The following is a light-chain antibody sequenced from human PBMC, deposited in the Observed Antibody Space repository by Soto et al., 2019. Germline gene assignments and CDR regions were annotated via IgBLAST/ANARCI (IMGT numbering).Light chain of an antibody. CDR3: GAWDDSLSAV. CDR2: DNN. J-gene: IGLJ2*01. V-gene: IGLV1-51*01. CDR1: NSNIGNNY. Sequence: QSVLTQPPSASAAPGQKVTIPCSGSNSNIGNNYVSWYQQLPGTAPKLLIYDNNKRPSGIPDRFSGSKSGTSATLGITGLQTGDEADYYCGAWDDSLSAVFGGGTKLTVL.